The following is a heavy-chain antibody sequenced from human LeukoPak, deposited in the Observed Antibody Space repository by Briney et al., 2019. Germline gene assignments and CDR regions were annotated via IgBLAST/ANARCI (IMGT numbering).Heavy chain of an antibody. CDR3: ARHARSSSSIDY. Sequence: PSQTLSLTCTVSGGSISSGGYYWSWIRQHPGKGLEWIGYIYYSGSTNYNPSLKSRVTISVDTSKNQFSLKLSSVTAADTAVYYCARHARSSSSIDYWGQGTLVTVSS. CDR1: GGSISSGGYY. V-gene: IGHV4-31*03. CDR2: IYYSGST. D-gene: IGHD6-13*01. J-gene: IGHJ4*02.